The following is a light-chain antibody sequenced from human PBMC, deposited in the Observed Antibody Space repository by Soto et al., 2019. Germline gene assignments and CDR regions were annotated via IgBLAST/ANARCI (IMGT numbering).Light chain of an antibody. Sequence: QSALTQPASVSGSPGQSITISCTGTSSDVGGYNYVSWYQQHPGKAPKLMIYGVPNRPSGVSNRFSGSKSGNTASLTISGLQAEDEADYYCSSYTSSTTLSVVFGGGTKLTVL. CDR2: GVP. J-gene: IGLJ2*01. V-gene: IGLV2-14*01. CDR3: SSYTSSTTLSVV. CDR1: SSDVGGYNY.